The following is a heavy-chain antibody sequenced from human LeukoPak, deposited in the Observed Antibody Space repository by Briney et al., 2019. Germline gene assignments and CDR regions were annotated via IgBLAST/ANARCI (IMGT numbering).Heavy chain of an antibody. CDR2: ISPYGSYT. CDR3: VRDMWGTFEY. J-gene: IGHJ4*02. D-gene: IGHD7-27*01. Sequence: GGSLRLSCAASGFTFSDFWMHWVRQAPGKGPVWFSRISPYGSYTTYADSVQGSCTISRDNAKNTLYLQIGSLRGEDTAVYYCVRDMWGTFEYWDQRALVTVSS. CDR1: GFTFSDFW. V-gene: IGHV3-74*01.